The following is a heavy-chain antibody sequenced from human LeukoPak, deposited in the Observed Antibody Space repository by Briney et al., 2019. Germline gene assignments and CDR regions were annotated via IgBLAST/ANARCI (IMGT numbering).Heavy chain of an antibody. J-gene: IGHJ4*02. D-gene: IGHD2-21*01. Sequence: PGRSLRLSCAASGSTFSSYGMHWVRQAPGKGLEWVAVIWYDGSNKYYADSVKGRFTISRDNSKNTLYLQMNSLRAEDTAVYYCARDLGDDDYWGQGTLVTVSS. V-gene: IGHV3-33*01. CDR3: ARDLGDDDY. CDR1: GSTFSSYG. CDR2: IWYDGSNK.